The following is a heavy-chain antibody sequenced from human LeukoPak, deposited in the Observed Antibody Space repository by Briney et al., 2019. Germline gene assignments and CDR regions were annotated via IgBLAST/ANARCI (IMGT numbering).Heavy chain of an antibody. CDR1: GFTFSSYS. Sequence: GGSLRLSCAASGFTFSSYSMNWVRQAPGKGLEWVSSISSSSSYIYYADSVKGRFTISRDNAKNSLFLQMNSLRAEDTAVYYCARVAEAAAFDYWGQGTLVTVSS. J-gene: IGHJ4*02. CDR2: ISSSSSYI. V-gene: IGHV3-21*01. CDR3: ARVAEAAAFDY. D-gene: IGHD6-13*01.